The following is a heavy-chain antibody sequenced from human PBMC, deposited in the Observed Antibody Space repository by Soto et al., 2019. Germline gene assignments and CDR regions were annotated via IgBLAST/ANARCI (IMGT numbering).Heavy chain of an antibody. CDR1: GYVFTTYY. CDR2: INPNDGGT. V-gene: IGHV1-46*01. CDR3: RYDTNGSVDY. D-gene: IGHD3-22*01. Sequence: GASVKVSCKAFGYVFTTYYLHWVRQAPGQGLEWLGVINPNDGGTSYAQKFQGRVTMTRDTSTSTVYMELSSLRSEDKAVYYCRYDTNGSVDYWGQGTLVTVSS. J-gene: IGHJ4*02.